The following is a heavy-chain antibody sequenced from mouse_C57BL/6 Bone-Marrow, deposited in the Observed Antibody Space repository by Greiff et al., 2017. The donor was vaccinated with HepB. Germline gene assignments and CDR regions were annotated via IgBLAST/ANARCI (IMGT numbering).Heavy chain of an antibody. J-gene: IGHJ1*03. CDR1: GYSITSGYD. CDR3: ARGYYGSSYRYFDV. Sequence: EVQRVESGPGMVKPSQSLSLTCTVTGYSITSGYDWHWIRHFPGNKLEWMGYISYSGSTNYNPSLKSRISITHDTSKNHFFLKLNSVTTEDTATYYCARGYYGSSYRYFDVWGTGTTVTVSS. CDR2: ISYSGST. V-gene: IGHV3-1*01. D-gene: IGHD1-1*01.